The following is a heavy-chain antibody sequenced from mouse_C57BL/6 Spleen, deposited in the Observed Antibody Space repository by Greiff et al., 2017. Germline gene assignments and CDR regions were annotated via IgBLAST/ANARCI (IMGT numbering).Heavy chain of an antibody. Sequence: QVKLKESGPELVKPGASVKISCKASGYTFTDYYINWVKQRPGQGLEWIGWIFPGSGSTYYNEKFKGKATLTVDKSSSTAYMLLSSLTSEDSAVYFCARLPLLLRSYYFDYWGQGTTLTVSS. CDR1: GYTFTDYY. CDR3: ARLPLLLRSYYFDY. J-gene: IGHJ2*01. V-gene: IGHV1-75*01. D-gene: IGHD1-1*01. CDR2: IFPGSGST.